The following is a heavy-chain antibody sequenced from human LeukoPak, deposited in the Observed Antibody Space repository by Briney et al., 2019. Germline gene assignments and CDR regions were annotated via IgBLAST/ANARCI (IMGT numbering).Heavy chain of an antibody. CDR2: ISGSGGST. CDR1: GFTFISYA. J-gene: IGHJ4*02. CDR3: AKVDYDFWSGYYTGHHFDY. D-gene: IGHD3-3*01. Sequence: PGGSLRLSCAASGFTFISYAMSWVRQAPGKGLEWVSAISGSGGSTYYADSVKGRFTISRDNSKNTLYLQMNSLRAEDTAVYYCAKVDYDFWSGYYTGHHFDYWGQGTLVTVSS. V-gene: IGHV3-23*01.